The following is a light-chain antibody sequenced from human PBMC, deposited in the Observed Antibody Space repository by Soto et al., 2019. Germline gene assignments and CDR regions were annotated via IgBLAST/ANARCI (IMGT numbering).Light chain of an antibody. V-gene: IGKV3-20*01. CDR3: QQFGSSPLYT. CDR2: GAS. Sequence: EIVLTQSPGTLSLSPGERVTLSCRASQSVSSTYLAWYQQKPGQAPRLLIYGASSRATGIPDRFSGSGSGTDFTLTISRLEPEDFAVYYCQQFGSSPLYTLGQGTKLEIK. J-gene: IGKJ2*01. CDR1: QSVSSTY.